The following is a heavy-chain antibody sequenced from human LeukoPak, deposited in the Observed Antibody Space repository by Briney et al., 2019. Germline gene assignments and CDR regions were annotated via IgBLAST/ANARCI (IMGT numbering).Heavy chain of an antibody. CDR2: ISGSNDNT. D-gene: IGHD4-17*01. V-gene: IGHV3-23*01. Sequence: GGSLRLSCAASGFTFSNYAMSWVRQAPGKGLEWVSSISGSNDNTYYADSVKDRFTISRDNSKNTLSLQMNSLRDEDTAVYYCAKGRGTTVTSAANYWGQGTLVTVSS. J-gene: IGHJ4*02. CDR3: AKGRGTTVTSAANY. CDR1: GFTFSNYA.